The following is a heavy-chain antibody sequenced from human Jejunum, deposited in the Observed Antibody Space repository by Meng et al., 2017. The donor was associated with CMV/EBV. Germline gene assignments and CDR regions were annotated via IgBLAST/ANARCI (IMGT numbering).Heavy chain of an antibody. CDR2: IKSKTDGGTT. V-gene: IGHV3-15*01. Sequence: SCAAPGFTFSDAWMNWVRQAPGKGLEWVGRIKSKTDGGTTDYAAPVKGRFTISRDDSKNTLYLEMISLKLDDTAVYYCTTLTDWGHGDLVTVSS. CDR3: TTLTD. CDR1: GFTFSDAW. J-gene: IGHJ4*01.